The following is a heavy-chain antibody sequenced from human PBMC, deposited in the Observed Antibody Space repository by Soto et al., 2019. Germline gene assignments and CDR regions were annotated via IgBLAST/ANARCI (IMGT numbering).Heavy chain of an antibody. CDR3: ARDEGGYCGGDCYGWYAFDI. CDR2: ISSSSTI. D-gene: IGHD2-21*02. CDR1: GFTFSSYS. Sequence: EVQLVESGGGLVQPGGSLRLSCAASGFTFSSYSMNWVRQAPGKGLEWVSYISSSSTIYYADSVKGRFTISRDNAKNSLYLQMNSLRDEDTAVYYCARDEGGYCGGDCYGWYAFDIWGQGTMVTVSS. V-gene: IGHV3-48*02. J-gene: IGHJ3*02.